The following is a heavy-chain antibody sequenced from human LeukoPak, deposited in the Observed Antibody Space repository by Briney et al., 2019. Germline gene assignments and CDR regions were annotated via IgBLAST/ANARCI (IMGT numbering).Heavy chain of an antibody. J-gene: IGHJ3*02. D-gene: IGHD3-10*01. V-gene: IGHV1-69*05. CDR2: IIPIFGTA. CDR1: GGTFSSYA. Sequence: ASVKVSCKASGGTFSSYAISWVRQAPGQGLEWMGGIIPIFGTANYAQKFQGRVTITTDESTSTAYMELSSLRSEDTAVYYCARPGGPMALDAFDIWGQGTMVTVSS. CDR3: ARPGGPMALDAFDI.